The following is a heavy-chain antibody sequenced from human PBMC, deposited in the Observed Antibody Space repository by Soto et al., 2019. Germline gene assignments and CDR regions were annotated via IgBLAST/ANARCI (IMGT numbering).Heavy chain of an antibody. CDR3: AKGRDRNHCSSTSCMDYYYYYMDV. Sequence: PGGSLRLSCAASGFTFSSYAMSWVRQAPGKGLEWVSAISGSGGSTYYADSVKGRFTISRDNSKNTLYLQMNSLRAEDTAVYYCAKGRDRNHCSSTSCMDYYYYYMDVWGKGTMVTVSS. J-gene: IGHJ6*03. CDR2: ISGSGGST. D-gene: IGHD2-2*01. CDR1: GFTFSSYA. V-gene: IGHV3-23*01.